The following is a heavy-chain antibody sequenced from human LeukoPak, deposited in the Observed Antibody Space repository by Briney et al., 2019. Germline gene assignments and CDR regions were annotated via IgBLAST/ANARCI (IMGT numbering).Heavy chain of an antibody. Sequence: GASVKVSCEASGYTFTGHYMHWVRQAPGQGLEWMGWINPNSGGTNYAQKFQGWVTMTSDTSISTAYMELSRLRSDDTAVYYCARGYCSGGSCYYWFDPWGQGTLVTVSS. V-gene: IGHV1-2*04. CDR1: GYTFTGHY. J-gene: IGHJ5*02. CDR2: INPNSGGT. D-gene: IGHD2-15*01. CDR3: ARGYCSGGSCYYWFDP.